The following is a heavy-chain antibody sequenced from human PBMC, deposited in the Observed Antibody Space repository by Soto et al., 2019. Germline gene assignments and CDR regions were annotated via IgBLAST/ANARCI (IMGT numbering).Heavy chain of an antibody. D-gene: IGHD6-6*01. J-gene: IGHJ4*02. CDR1: GFTLSDYY. CDR2: ISSSGSTI. CDR3: ARDMYSSSSLVALDY. Sequence: PGGSLRLYGAGSGFTLSDYYMSWIRQAPGKGLEWVSYISSSGSTIYYADSVKGRFTISRDNAKNSLYLQMNSLRAEDTAVYYCARDMYSSSSLVALDYWGQGTLVTVSS. V-gene: IGHV3-11*01.